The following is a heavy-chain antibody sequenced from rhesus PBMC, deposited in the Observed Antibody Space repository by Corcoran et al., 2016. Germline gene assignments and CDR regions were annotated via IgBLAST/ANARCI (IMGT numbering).Heavy chain of an antibody. CDR1: GFTFSSYD. Sequence: EVQLVESGGGLVQPGGSLRLSCAASGFTFSSYDMSWVGQGPGKGLGWVSKISYTGKTIYYADSVKGRFTISRDNAKNSLSLQMSSLRAEDTAVYYCTREYSWNDGGGRFDVWGPGVLVTVSS. J-gene: IGHJ5-1*01. CDR3: TREYSWNDGGGRFDV. D-gene: IGHD1-14*01. CDR2: ISYTGKTI. V-gene: IGHV3-136*01.